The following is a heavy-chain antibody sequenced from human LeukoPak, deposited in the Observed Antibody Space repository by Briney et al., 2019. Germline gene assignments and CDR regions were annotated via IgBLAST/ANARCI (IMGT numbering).Heavy chain of an antibody. CDR2: INPNSGGT. D-gene: IGHD2-2*01. J-gene: IGHJ3*02. Sequence: ASVKVSCKASGYTFTGYYMHWVRQAPGQGLEWMGWINPNSGGTNYAQKFQGWVTMTRDTSISTAYMELSRLRSEDTAVYYCARAGCSSTSCYFWRDAFDIWGQGTMVTVSS. V-gene: IGHV1-2*04. CDR1: GYTFTGYY. CDR3: ARAGCSSTSCYFWRDAFDI.